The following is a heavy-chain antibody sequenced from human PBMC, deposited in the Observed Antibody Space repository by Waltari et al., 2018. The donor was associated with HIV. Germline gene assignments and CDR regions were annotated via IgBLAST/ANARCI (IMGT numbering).Heavy chain of an antibody. CDR1: GGAISSGDYY. J-gene: IGHJ6*02. CDR3: ARAGSVFGTSPYGMDV. D-gene: IGHD2-2*01. V-gene: IGHV4-30-4*01. CDR2: IYYSGST. Sequence: QVQLQESGPGLEKPSQTLSLTCTVSGGAISSGDYYWSWSRQPPGKGLEWIGYIYYSGSTYYTPSLKSRVTISVDTSKNQFSLKLSSVSAADTAGYYCARAGSVFGTSPYGMDVWGQGTTVTVSS.